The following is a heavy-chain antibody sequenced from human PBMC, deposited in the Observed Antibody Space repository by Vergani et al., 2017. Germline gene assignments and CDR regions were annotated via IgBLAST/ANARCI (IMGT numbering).Heavy chain of an antibody. CDR1: GFTFSSYW. Sequence: EVQLVESGGGLVQPGGSLRLSCAASGFTFSSYWMSWVRQAPGKGLEWVANIKQDGSEKYYWDSVKGRFTISRDNAKNSLYLKMNSLRAEDTAVYYCARETYRQWLVVVRGNDAFDIWGQGTTVTVSS. D-gene: IGHD6-19*01. V-gene: IGHV3-7*03. CDR2: IKQDGSEK. J-gene: IGHJ3*02. CDR3: ARETYRQWLVVVRGNDAFDI.